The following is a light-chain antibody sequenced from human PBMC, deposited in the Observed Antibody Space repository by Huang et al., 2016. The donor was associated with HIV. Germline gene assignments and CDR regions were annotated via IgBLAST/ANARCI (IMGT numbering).Light chain of an antibody. CDR1: QTISNS. CDR3: QQSYMTPRVT. J-gene: IGKJ3*01. V-gene: IGKV1-39*01. Sequence: DIQMTQSPSSLSASVGDRVTITCRANQTISNSLNWYQQKPGKDPKLLIYGASNLQSGGPSRFSGDGSGTKFTLTITSLQPEDFATYYCQQSYMTPRVTFGPGTKVDIK. CDR2: GAS.